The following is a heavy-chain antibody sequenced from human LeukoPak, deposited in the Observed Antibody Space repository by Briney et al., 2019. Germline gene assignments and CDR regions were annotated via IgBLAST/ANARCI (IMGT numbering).Heavy chain of an antibody. Sequence: GGSLRLSCAASGFTFSSYEMNWVRQAPGKGLEWVSYISSSGRTKFYADSVKGRFTISRDNAKNSLYLQMNSLRAEDTAVYYCARVGTGYSSSWYRSNWFDPWGQGTLVTVSS. V-gene: IGHV3-48*03. CDR1: GFTFSSYE. D-gene: IGHD6-13*01. CDR2: ISSSGRTK. J-gene: IGHJ5*02. CDR3: ARVGTGYSSSWYRSNWFDP.